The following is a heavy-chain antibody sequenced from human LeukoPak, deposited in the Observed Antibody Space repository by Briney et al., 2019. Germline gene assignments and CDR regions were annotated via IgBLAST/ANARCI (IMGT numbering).Heavy chain of an antibody. CDR3: ASGEDYYYYYMDV. CDR1: GGTFSSYA. J-gene: IGHJ6*03. CDR2: IIPIFGTA. V-gene: IGHV1-69*05. Sequence: SVKASCKASGGTFSSYAISWVRQAPGQGLEWMGRIIPIFGTANYAQKFQGRVTITTDESTSTAYMELSSLRSEDTAVYYCASGEDYYYYYMDVWGKGTTVTVSS.